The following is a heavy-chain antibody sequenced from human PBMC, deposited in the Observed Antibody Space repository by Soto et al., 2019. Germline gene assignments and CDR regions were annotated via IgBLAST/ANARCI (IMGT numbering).Heavy chain of an antibody. V-gene: IGHV4-59*01. J-gene: IGHJ6*02. CDR3: ARDLWGYCGTDCYPLDV. Sequence: SETLSLTCTVSGGSISGDYWSWIRQPPGKGLEWIGYMYNTGSTVYNPSFKSRVTISVDTSKNQFSLKLNSVTAADTAVYYCARDLWGYCGTDCYPLDVWGQGTTVTVS. CDR2: MYNTGST. D-gene: IGHD2-21*02. CDR1: GGSISGDY.